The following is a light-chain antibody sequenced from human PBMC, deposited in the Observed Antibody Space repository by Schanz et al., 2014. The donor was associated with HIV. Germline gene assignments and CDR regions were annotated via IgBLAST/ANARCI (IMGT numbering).Light chain of an antibody. CDR3: QQYDTYPYT. V-gene: IGKV1-5*03. Sequence: DIQLPQSPSILSASVGAEVTITCRASHYISSWLAWYQIKPGQAPKFLISRASPLEGGVSSRLIGGRSGTDSTLTITTLQPEDPATYYCQQYDTYPYTFGQGTPLDLK. J-gene: IGKJ2*01. CDR2: RAS. CDR1: HYISSW.